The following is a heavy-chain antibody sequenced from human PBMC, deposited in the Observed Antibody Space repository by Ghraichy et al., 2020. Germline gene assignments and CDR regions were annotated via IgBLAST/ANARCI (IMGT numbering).Heavy chain of an antibody. CDR3: ARSLPYYDSSGYYAATSTQIDY. CDR2: IYHSGST. J-gene: IGHJ4*02. D-gene: IGHD3-22*01. CDR1: GYSISSGYY. Sequence: SQTLSLTCTVSGYSISSGYYWGWIRQPPGKGLEWIGSIYHSGSTYYNPSLKSRVTISVDTSKNQFSLQLSSVTAADTAVYYCARSLPYYDSSGYYAATSTQIDYWGQGTLVTVSS. V-gene: IGHV4-38-2*02.